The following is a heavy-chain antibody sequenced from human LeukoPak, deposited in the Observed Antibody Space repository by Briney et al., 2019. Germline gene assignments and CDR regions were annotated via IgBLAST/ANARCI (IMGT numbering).Heavy chain of an antibody. V-gene: IGHV3-23*01. Sequence: GGSLRLSCAASGFTFSSNGMRWVRQAPGKGLEWVSSITGSGGNTYYADSVKGRFTISRDNSKNTLYLQMNSLRAEDTAVYYCTKRSSTVTYKTYYCVYLGQGTLVTVSS. CDR2: ITGSGGNT. D-gene: IGHD4-17*01. CDR3: TKRSSTVTYKTYYCVY. J-gene: IGHJ4*02. CDR1: GFTFSSNG.